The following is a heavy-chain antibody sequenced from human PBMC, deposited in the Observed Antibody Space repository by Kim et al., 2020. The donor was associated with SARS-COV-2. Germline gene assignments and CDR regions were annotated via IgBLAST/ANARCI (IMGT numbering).Heavy chain of an antibody. J-gene: IGHJ4*02. D-gene: IGHD6-19*01. Sequence: GGSLRLSCAASGFTFSSYAMHWVRQAPGKGLEWVAVISYDGSNKYYADSVKGRFTISRDNSKNTLYLQMNSLRAEDTAVYYCARGKQWLFEFDYWGQGTL. V-gene: IGHV3-30*04. CDR3: ARGKQWLFEFDY. CDR1: GFTFSSYA. CDR2: ISYDGSNK.